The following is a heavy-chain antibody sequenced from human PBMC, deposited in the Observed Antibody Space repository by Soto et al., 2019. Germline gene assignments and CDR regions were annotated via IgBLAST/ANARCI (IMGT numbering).Heavy chain of an antibody. Sequence: GGSLRLSCAVSGFTFSSYSMNWVRQAPGKGLEWVSSISSSSSYIYYADSVKGRFTISRDNAKNSLYLQMNSLRAEDTAVYYCASRRGYSGSYFDFWGQGTLVTVSS. J-gene: IGHJ4*02. V-gene: IGHV3-21*01. D-gene: IGHD1-26*01. CDR2: ISSSSSYI. CDR1: GFTFSSYS. CDR3: ASRRGYSGSYFDF.